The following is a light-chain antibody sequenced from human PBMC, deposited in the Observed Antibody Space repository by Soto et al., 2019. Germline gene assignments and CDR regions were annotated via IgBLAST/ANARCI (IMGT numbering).Light chain of an antibody. CDR1: QSVSSY. V-gene: IGKV3-11*01. CDR3: QQRSNWPPGYT. CDR2: DAS. Sequence: EIVLPQSPATLSLSPGERATLSCGASQSVSSYLAWYQQKPVQAPMLLIYDASNRATGIPARFSGSGSGPDFTLTISSLAPEDFAVYYCQQRSNWPPGYTFGQGTKLEIK. J-gene: IGKJ2*01.